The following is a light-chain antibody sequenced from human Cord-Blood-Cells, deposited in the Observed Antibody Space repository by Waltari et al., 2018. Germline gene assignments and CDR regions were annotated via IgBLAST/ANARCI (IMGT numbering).Light chain of an antibody. J-gene: IGLJ1*01. CDR1: SSDVGGYNY. V-gene: IGLV2-14*04. CDR3: SSYTSSSTLV. CDR2: DVS. Sequence: PGQSITISCTGTSSDVGGYNYVFWYQQHPGKAPKLMIYDVSNRPSGVSNRFSGSKSGNTASLTISGLQAEDEADYYCSSYTSSSTLVFGTGTKVTVL.